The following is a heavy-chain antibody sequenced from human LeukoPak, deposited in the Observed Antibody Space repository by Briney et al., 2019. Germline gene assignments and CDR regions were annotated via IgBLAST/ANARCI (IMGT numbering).Heavy chain of an antibody. CDR2: INPSDGTT. CDR3: ARGWLVVHSSGYYNIDY. CDR1: GYTLTSYY. D-gene: IGHD3-22*01. V-gene: IGHV1-46*01. Sequence: ASVKVSCKASGYTLTSYYMHWLRQVPGQGLEWTGIINPSDGTTRYAQKFQGRVTMTRDTSTSTVYMELSSLRSEDTAVYYCARGWLVVHSSGYYNIDYWGQGTLVTVSS. J-gene: IGHJ4*02.